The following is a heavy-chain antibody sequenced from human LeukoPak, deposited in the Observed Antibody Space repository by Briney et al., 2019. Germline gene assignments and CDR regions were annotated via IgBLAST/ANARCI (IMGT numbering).Heavy chain of an antibody. Sequence: GASVKLSCNASGYTFTSYGISWVRQATGQGLEWMGWISAYNGNTNYAQKLQGRVTMTTDTSTSTAYMELRSLRSDDTAVYYCAREFSGVSSSSADYYYYMDVWGKGTTVTLSS. J-gene: IGHJ6*03. CDR2: ISAYNGNT. D-gene: IGHD6-6*01. CDR3: AREFSGVSSSSADYYYYMDV. V-gene: IGHV1-18*01. CDR1: GYTFTSYG.